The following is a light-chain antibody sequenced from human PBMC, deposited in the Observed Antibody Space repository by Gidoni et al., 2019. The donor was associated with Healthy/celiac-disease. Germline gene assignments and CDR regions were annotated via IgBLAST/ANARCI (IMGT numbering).Light chain of an antibody. J-gene: IGKJ4*01. CDR1: QDISNY. V-gene: IGKV1-33*01. CDR3: QQYDNLPLT. Sequence: DIQMTQSPSSLSASVGDRVTITCQASQDISNYLNWYQQKPGKAPQLLIYDASNLETGGPSRFSGSGSGTDFTFTIISRQPADIATYYCQQYDNLPLTFGGGTKVEIK. CDR2: DAS.